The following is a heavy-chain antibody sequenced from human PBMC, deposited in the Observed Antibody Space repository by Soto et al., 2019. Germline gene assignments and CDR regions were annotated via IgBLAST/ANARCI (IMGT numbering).Heavy chain of an antibody. D-gene: IGHD5-12*01. CDR1: GFTFSSYA. J-gene: IGHJ4*02. CDR3: AKVDGDIVATSGGACDY. V-gene: IGHV3-23*01. Sequence: EVQLLESGGGLVQPWGSLRLSCAASGFTFSSYAMSWVRQAPGKGLEWVSAISGRGGSTYYADSVKGRFTISRDNSKNTLYLQMNSLRAEDTAVYYCAKVDGDIVATSGGACDYWGQGTLVTFSS. CDR2: ISGRGGST.